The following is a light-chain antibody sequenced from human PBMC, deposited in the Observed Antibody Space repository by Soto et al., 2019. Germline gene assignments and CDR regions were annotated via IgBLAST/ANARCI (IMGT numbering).Light chain of an antibody. V-gene: IGKV1-5*01. J-gene: IGKJ1*01. Sequence: DIQMTQSPSTLSGSLGDRLTITCRASQTISSWLAWYQQKPGKAPKVLIYDASNLESGVPSTFSGSGSGTEFTLTISSLQPDDFATYYCQQYYTYWHMFGQGTKVDIK. CDR1: QTISSW. CDR3: QQYYTYWHM. CDR2: DAS.